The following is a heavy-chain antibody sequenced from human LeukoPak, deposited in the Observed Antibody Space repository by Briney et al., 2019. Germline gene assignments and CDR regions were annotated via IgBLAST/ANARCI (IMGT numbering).Heavy chain of an antibody. V-gene: IGHV3-30*18. Sequence: PGTSLRLSCAASGFTFSSYGMHWVRQAPGRGLEWVAIISYDGSHKYDADSVKGRFTISRDNSKNTLYLQMNSLKGEDTAVYYCAKDRNYLGTLDYWGQGTLVTVSP. CDR1: GFTFSSYG. CDR3: AKDRNYLGTLDY. J-gene: IGHJ4*02. D-gene: IGHD1-1*01. CDR2: ISYDGSHK.